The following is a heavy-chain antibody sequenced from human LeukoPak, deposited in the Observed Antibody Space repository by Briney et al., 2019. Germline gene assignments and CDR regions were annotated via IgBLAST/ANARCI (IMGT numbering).Heavy chain of an antibody. CDR1: GFTFSSYG. V-gene: IGHV3-33*06. D-gene: IGHD2-2*01. Sequence: GGSLRLSCAASGFTFSSYGMHWVRQAPGQGLEWVAVIWNDGSNKYYVDSVKGRFTISRDNSKNTLYLQMNSLRTEDTAVYYCAKAHCSSTSCSRADNWGQGTLVTVSS. CDR2: IWNDGSNK. J-gene: IGHJ4*02. CDR3: AKAHCSSTSCSRADN.